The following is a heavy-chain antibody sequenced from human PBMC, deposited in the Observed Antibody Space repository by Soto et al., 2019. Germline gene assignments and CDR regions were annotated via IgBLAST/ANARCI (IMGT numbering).Heavy chain of an antibody. V-gene: IGHV4-34*01. CDR3: ARDKITGLFNY. D-gene: IGHD2-8*02. Sequence: SEPLSLTCAVYGGSVSGYYWPWIRPTPRPGLAWNDKINHNGRTKYNPTRKSRVTISVDPSQNPFSLKLNSVTAADTAVYFCARDKITGLFNYWGQGNLVTVSS. CDR2: INHNGRT. CDR1: GGSVSGYY. J-gene: IGHJ4*02.